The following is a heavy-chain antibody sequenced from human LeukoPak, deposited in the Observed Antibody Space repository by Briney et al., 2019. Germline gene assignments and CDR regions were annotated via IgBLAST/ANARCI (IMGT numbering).Heavy chain of an antibody. CDR3: ARDSGTTGEVKFDP. V-gene: IGHV4-4*07. D-gene: IGHD3-10*01. CDR2: IYSSGTI. J-gene: IGHJ5*02. Sequence: SETLSLTCTVSGGSISSYYWSWIRQPAGTALEWIGRIYSSGTITYNPSLKSRVTMSVDTSKNQFSLKLNSVTAADTAGYYCARDSGTTGEVKFDPWGQGALVTVSS. CDR1: GGSISSYY.